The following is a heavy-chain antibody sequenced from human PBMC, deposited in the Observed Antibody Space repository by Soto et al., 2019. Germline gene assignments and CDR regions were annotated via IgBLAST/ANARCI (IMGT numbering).Heavy chain of an antibody. CDR2: VYPGDSDT. Sequence: PGESLKISCRTSGYSFSNYWIGWVRQRPGKGLEWMGIVYPGDSDTRYSPSFQGQVTISADKSISTAYLQWSSLKASDTAMYYCARQVLQAPHYGMDVWGQGTTVTVSS. V-gene: IGHV5-51*01. CDR1: GYSFSNYW. CDR3: ARQVLQAPHYGMDV. D-gene: IGHD2-15*01. J-gene: IGHJ6*02.